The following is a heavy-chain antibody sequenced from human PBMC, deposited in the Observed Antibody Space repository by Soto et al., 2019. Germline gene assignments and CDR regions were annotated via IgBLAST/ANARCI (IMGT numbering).Heavy chain of an antibody. CDR3: AKDLVSAYGSGRRGCFDN. V-gene: IGHV3-30*18. Sequence: QVQLVESGGGVVQPGRSVRLSCTASGFNFNDYGMHWVRQAPGKGLEWVAVISYVGGERYYADSVKGRFIISRDNSKYTLYLQMNSLRAEDTAVYYCAKDLVSAYGSGRRGCFDNWCQGTLFTVSS. CDR1: GFNFNDYG. J-gene: IGHJ4*02. CDR2: ISYVGGER. D-gene: IGHD6-19*01.